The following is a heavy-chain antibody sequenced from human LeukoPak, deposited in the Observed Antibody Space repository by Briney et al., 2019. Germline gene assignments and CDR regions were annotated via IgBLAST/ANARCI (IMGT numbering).Heavy chain of an antibody. CDR2: ISGSGGST. Sequence: GGSLRLSCAASGFTFNNYAMSWVRQAPGKGLEWVSVISGSGGSTYYADSVKGRFTISRDNSKNKLYLQMNSLRAEDTAVYYCAKGTDRYCSGGTCAFDYWGQGTLVTVSS. J-gene: IGHJ4*02. CDR1: GFTFNNYA. D-gene: IGHD2-15*01. V-gene: IGHV3-23*01. CDR3: AKGTDRYCSGGTCAFDY.